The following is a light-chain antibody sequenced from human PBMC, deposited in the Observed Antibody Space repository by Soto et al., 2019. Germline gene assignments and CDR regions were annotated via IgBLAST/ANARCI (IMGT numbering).Light chain of an antibody. CDR2: TNV. Sequence: QSVLTQPPSVSGAPGQRVTISCTGSSSNIGAGYDVHWYQHLPGTAPKLLIHTNVNRLSGVPDRFSGSKSDTSASLAITGLLAEDVADYYCQSYDSSVSAVVFGGGTKVTVL. V-gene: IGLV1-40*01. CDR3: QSYDSSVSAVV. J-gene: IGLJ2*01. CDR1: SSNIGAGYD.